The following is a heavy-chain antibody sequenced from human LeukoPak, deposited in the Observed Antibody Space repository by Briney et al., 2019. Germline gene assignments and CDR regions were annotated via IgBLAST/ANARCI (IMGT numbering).Heavy chain of an antibody. CDR2: IIPIFGTT. J-gene: IGHJ4*02. CDR3: PRVRLTAMARFDY. Sequence: ASVKVSCKASGGTFSSYAISWVRQAPGQGLEWMGRIIPIFGTTNYAQKFQGRVTITTDESTSTAYMELSSLRSEDTAVHSCPRVRLTAMARFDYWGQGTLVTVSS. D-gene: IGHD5-18*01. V-gene: IGHV1-69*05. CDR1: GGTFSSYA.